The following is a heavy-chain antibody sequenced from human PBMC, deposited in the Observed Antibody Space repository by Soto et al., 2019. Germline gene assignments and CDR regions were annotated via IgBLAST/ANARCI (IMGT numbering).Heavy chain of an antibody. Sequence: QVQLQESGPGLVKPSGTLSLTCAVSSGSISSSNWWSWVRQPPGKGLEWIGEIYHSGSTNYNPSLKSRVTTSVDKSKNQFTLKLSSWTAAGTAVYYCASRTYYDYVWGSIGGAFDIWGQGTMVTVSS. CDR1: SGSISSSNW. CDR3: ASRTYYDYVWGSIGGAFDI. D-gene: IGHD3-16*01. V-gene: IGHV4-4*02. CDR2: IYHSGST. J-gene: IGHJ3*02.